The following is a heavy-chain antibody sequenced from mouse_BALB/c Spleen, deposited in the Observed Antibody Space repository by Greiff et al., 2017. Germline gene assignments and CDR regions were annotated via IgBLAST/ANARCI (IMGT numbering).Heavy chain of an antibody. J-gene: IGHJ1*01. Sequence: DVKLQESGAELVKPGASVKLSCTASGFNIKDTYMHWVKQRPEQGLEWIGRIDPANGNTKYDPKFQGKATITADTSSNTAYLQLSSLTSEDTAVYYCASISMRGYWYFDVWGAGTTVTVSS. CDR3: ASISMRGYWYFDV. CDR2: IDPANGNT. CDR1: GFNIKDTY. V-gene: IGHV14-3*02.